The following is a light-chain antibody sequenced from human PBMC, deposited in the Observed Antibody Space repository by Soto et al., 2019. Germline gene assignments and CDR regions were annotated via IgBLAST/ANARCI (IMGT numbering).Light chain of an antibody. J-gene: IGLJ7*01. CDR3: AAWDDSLNGAV. V-gene: IGLV1-36*01. Sequence: QSVLTQPPSVSEAPRQRVTISCSGSSSNIGNNAVNWYQQLPGKTPKLLIYYDDLLPSGVSDRFSGSKSGTSASLVISGLQSEDEAHYYCAAWDDSLNGAVFGGGTQLTVL. CDR1: SSNIGNNA. CDR2: YDD.